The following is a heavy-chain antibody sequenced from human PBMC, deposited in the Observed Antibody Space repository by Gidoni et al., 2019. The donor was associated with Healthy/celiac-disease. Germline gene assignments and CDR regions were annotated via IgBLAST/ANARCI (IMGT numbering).Heavy chain of an antibody. J-gene: IGHJ4*02. CDR2: ISWNSGSI. Sequence: EVQLVESGGGLVQPGRSLRPSCAASGLPFDDYAMHWVRQAPGKGLEWVSGISWNSGSIGYADSVKGRFTISRDNAKNSLYLQMNSLRAEDTALYYCIRAVAGYLSYFDYWGQGTLVTVSS. CDR3: IRAVAGYLSYFDY. D-gene: IGHD6-19*01. V-gene: IGHV3-9*01. CDR1: GLPFDDYA.